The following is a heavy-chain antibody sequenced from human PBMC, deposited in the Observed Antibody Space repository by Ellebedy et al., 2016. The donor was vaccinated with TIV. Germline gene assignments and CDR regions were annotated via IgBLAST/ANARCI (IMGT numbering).Heavy chain of an antibody. CDR2: ISSSSSYI. CDR3: ARDRDGACGGDCSRTHYYGMDV. J-gene: IGHJ6*02. V-gene: IGHV3-21*01. CDR1: GFTFSSYS. D-gene: IGHD2-21*02. Sequence: GGSLRLSXAASGFTFSSYSMNWVRQAPGKGLEWFSSISSSSSYIYYADSVKGRFTISRDNAKNSLYLQMNSLRAEDTAVYYCARDRDGACGGDCSRTHYYGMDVWGQGTTVTVSS.